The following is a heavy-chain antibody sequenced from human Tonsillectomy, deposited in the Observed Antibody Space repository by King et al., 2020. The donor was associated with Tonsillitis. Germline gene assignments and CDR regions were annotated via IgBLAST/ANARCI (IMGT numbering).Heavy chain of an antibody. CDR1: GVSFSSYY. CDR2: INHSGST. CDR3: ATPPYYYGTGDY. V-gene: IGHV4-34*01. J-gene: IGHJ4*02. Sequence: VQLPQWGAGLLKPSATLSLTCTVYGVSFSSYYWSWIRQSPGKGLEWIGEINHSGSTNYNPSLKSRVTISVDTSKKQLSLKLSSVTAADTAVYYCATPPYYYGTGDYWGQGTLVTVSS. D-gene: IGHD3-10*01.